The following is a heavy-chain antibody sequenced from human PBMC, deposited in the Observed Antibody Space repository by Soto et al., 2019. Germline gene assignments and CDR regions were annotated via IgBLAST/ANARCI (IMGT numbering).Heavy chain of an antibody. D-gene: IGHD2-2*01. CDR1: GGSISSGDYY. Sequence: SETLSLTCTVSGGSISSGDYYWSWIRQPPGKGLEWIGYIYYSGSTYYNPSLKSRVTISVDTSKNQFSLKLSSVTAADTAVYYCARDLGCSSTSCYGGMGDNWFDPWGQGTLVTAPQ. CDR2: IYYSGST. J-gene: IGHJ5*02. CDR3: ARDLGCSSTSCYGGMGDNWFDP. V-gene: IGHV4-30-4*01.